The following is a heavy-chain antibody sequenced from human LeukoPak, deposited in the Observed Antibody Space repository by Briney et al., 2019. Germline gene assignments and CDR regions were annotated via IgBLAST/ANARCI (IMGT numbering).Heavy chain of an antibody. CDR1: GFTFSSYW. D-gene: IGHD3-3*01. Sequence: GGSLRLPCAASGFTFSSYWMSWVRQAPGKGLEWVANIKQDGSEKYYVDSVKGRFTISRDNAKNSLYLQMNSLRAEDTAVYYCATTASSVYYDFWSGYYLRPTAYYFDYWGQGTLVTVSS. J-gene: IGHJ4*02. CDR2: IKQDGSEK. CDR3: ATTASSVYYDFWSGYYLRPTAYYFDY. V-gene: IGHV3-7*01.